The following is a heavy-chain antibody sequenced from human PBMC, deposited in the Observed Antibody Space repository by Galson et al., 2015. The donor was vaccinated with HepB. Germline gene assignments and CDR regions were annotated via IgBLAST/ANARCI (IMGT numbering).Heavy chain of an antibody. D-gene: IGHD6-13*01. CDR3: ARGGSYSSLDY. CDR2: ISSSSSSI. Sequence: SLRLSCAASGFTFSSYSMNWVRQAPGKGLEWVSSISSSSSSIYYADSVKGRFTISRDNAKNSLHLQMNSLRAEDTAVYYCARGGSYSSLDYWGQGTLDTVSS. CDR1: GFTFSSYS. J-gene: IGHJ4*02. V-gene: IGHV3-21*01.